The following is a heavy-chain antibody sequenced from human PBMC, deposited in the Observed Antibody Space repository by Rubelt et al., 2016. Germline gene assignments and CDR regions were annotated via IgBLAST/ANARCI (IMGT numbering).Heavy chain of an antibody. CDR2: ISGSGDKT. Sequence: EVQLVESGGGLVQPGGSLRLSCAASGFTFSSYWMSWVRPAPGKGLAWVSTISGSGDKTFYADTGKGRFTISKDNSKNSRYVQMSSLRVDDTAIYYCAKVEDTSLFDHWGQGTLVTVS. CDR3: AKVEDTSLFDH. D-gene: IGHD5-18*01. CDR1: GFTFSSYW. J-gene: IGHJ4*02. V-gene: IGHV3-23*04.